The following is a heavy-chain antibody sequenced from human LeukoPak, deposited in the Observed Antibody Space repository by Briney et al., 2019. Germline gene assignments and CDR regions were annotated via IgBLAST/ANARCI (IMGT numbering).Heavy chain of an antibody. CDR1: GFTFSSFG. J-gene: IGHJ4*02. CDR2: IRYDGSNK. CDR3: AKGLVVVPAACDH. Sequence: PGGSLRLSCAASGFTFSSFGMHWVRQTPGMGLEWVAFIRYDGSNKYYADSVKGRFTISRDNSKNTLYLQMNSLRAEDTAMYYCAKGLVVVPAACDHWGQGTLVTVSS. D-gene: IGHD2-2*01. V-gene: IGHV3-30*02.